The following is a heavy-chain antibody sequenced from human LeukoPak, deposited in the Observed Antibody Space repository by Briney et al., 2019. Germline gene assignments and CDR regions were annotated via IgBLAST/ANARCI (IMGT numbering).Heavy chain of an antibody. Sequence: PSQTLSLTCTVSGGSISSGDYYWSWIRQPPGKGLEWIGYIYYSGSTYYNPSLKSRVTISVDTSKNQFTLKLSSVTAADTAVYYCARDYYGSGSYFGWFDPWGQGTLVTVSS. CDR1: GGSISSGDYY. CDR2: IYYSGST. CDR3: ARDYYGSGSYFGWFDP. D-gene: IGHD3-10*01. V-gene: IGHV4-30-4*01. J-gene: IGHJ5*02.